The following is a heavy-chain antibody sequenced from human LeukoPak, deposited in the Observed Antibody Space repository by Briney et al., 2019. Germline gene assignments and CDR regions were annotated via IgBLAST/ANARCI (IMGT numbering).Heavy chain of an antibody. J-gene: IGHJ4*02. V-gene: IGHV3-23*01. CDR2: ISGSGGGT. D-gene: IGHD3-3*01. CDR1: GFTFTNYA. Sequence: GSLRLSCAATGFTFTNYAMSWVRQAPGKGLEWVSAISGSGGGTYYADSVKGRFTISRVNSKNTLYLQMNSLRAEDTAVYYCAKDSDFWSGNYDYWGQGTLVTVSS. CDR3: AKDSDFWSGNYDY.